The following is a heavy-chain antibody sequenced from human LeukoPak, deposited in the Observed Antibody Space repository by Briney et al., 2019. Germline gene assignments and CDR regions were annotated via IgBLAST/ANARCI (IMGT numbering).Heavy chain of an antibody. V-gene: IGHV3-30*18. Sequence: GSLRLSCAASGFTFSSYGMHWVRQAPGKGLEWVAVISYDGSNKYYADSVKGRFTISRDNSKNTLYLQMNSLRAEDTAVYYCAKDRRSSSYYFDYWGQGTLVTVSS. CDR2: ISYDGSNK. CDR1: GFTFSSYG. CDR3: AKDRRSSSYYFDY. J-gene: IGHJ4*02. D-gene: IGHD6-6*01.